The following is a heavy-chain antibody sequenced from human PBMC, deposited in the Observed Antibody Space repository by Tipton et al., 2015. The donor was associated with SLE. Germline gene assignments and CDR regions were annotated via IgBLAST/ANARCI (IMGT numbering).Heavy chain of an antibody. V-gene: IGHV3-9*01. CDR3: AKDMGIAVAGDAFDI. CDR2: ISWNSGSI. J-gene: IGHJ3*02. Sequence: RSLRLSCAASGFTFDDYAMHWVRQAPGKGLEWVSGISWNSGSIGYADSVKGRFTISRDNAKNSLYLQMNSLRAEDTALYYCAKDMGIAVAGDAFDIWGQGTMVTVSS. D-gene: IGHD6-19*01. CDR1: GFTFDDYA.